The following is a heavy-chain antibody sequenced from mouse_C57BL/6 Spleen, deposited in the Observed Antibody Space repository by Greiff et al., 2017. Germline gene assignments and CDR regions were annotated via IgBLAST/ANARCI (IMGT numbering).Heavy chain of an antibody. D-gene: IGHD2-3*01. Sequence: EVQVVESGGGLVKPGGSLKLSCAASGFTFSSYAMSWVRQTPEKRLEWVATISDGGSYTYYPDNVKGRFTISRDNAKNNLYLQMSQLKSEDTAMYYCAITSDGYYGYFDVWGTGTTVTVSS. CDR1: GFTFSSYA. CDR3: AITSDGYYGYFDV. V-gene: IGHV5-4*01. CDR2: ISDGGSYT. J-gene: IGHJ1*03.